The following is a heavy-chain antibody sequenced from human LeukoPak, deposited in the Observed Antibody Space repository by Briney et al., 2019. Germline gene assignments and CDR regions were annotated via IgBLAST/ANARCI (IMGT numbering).Heavy chain of an antibody. Sequence: PGGSLRLSCAASGFNFKNYWMHWVRQAPGKGLEWVSRIINDGSSTTYADSVKGRFTISRDNAKDTLYLQMNSLRVEDTAVYYCMGYNWFDPWGQGTLVTVSS. V-gene: IGHV3-74*01. CDR1: GFNFKNYW. D-gene: IGHD3-16*01. J-gene: IGHJ5*02. CDR3: MGYNWFDP. CDR2: IINDGSST.